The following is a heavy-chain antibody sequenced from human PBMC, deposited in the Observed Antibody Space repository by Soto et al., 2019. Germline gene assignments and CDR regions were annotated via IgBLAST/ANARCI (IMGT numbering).Heavy chain of an antibody. Sequence: PGGSLRLSCAASGFTFSSYGMHWVRQAPGKGLEWVAVTSYDGSNKYYADSVKGRFTISRDNSKNTLYLQMNSLRAEDTAVYYCAKDQGTVTTPGFNYYYYYGMDVWGQGTTVTVSS. V-gene: IGHV3-30*18. CDR1: GFTFSSYG. CDR2: TSYDGSNK. CDR3: AKDQGTVTTPGFNYYYYYGMDV. J-gene: IGHJ6*02. D-gene: IGHD4-4*01.